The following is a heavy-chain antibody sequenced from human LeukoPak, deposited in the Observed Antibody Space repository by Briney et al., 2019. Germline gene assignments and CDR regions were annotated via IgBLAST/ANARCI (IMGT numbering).Heavy chain of an antibody. CDR1: GFTLSSYG. CDR3: AKDSRESGFYDY. V-gene: IGHV3-30*18. Sequence: PGVSLRLSCAASGFTLSSYGMHWVRQAPGKGLEWVAVISYDGSNKYYADSVKGRFTISRDNSKNTLYLQMNSLRAEDTAVYYCAKDSRESGFYDYWGQGTLVTVSS. J-gene: IGHJ4*02. CDR2: ISYDGSNK. D-gene: IGHD1-26*01.